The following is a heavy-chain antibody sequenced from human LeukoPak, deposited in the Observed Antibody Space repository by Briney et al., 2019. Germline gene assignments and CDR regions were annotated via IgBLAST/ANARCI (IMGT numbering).Heavy chain of an antibody. CDR3: ARDPTTYGSGSYYYYFDY. Sequence: PGGSLRLSCAASGFTFSSYSMNWVRQAPGKGLEWVSSISSSSSYIYYADSVKGRLTISRDNAKNSLYLQMNSLRAEDTAVYYCARDPTTYGSGSYYYYFDYWGQGTLVTVSS. CDR1: GFTFSSYS. V-gene: IGHV3-21*01. D-gene: IGHD3-10*01. CDR2: ISSSSSYI. J-gene: IGHJ4*02.